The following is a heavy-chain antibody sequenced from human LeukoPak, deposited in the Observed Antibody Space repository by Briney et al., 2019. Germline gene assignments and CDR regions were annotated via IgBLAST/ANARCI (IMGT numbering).Heavy chain of an antibody. J-gene: IGHJ4*02. V-gene: IGHV4-4*07. D-gene: IGHD3-22*01. CDR2: IYTSGST. CDR1: GGSISSYY. CDR3: ARGSSPHYCYDSSGYYSDLPFDY. Sequence: SETLSLTCTVSGGSISSYYWSWIRQPAGKGLEWIGRIYTSGSTNYNPSLKSRVTMSVDTSKNQFSLKLSSVTAADAAVYYCARGSSPHYCYDSSGYYSDLPFDYWGQGTLVTVSS.